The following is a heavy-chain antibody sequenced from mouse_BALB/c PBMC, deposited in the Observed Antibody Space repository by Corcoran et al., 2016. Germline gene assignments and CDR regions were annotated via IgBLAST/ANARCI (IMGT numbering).Heavy chain of an antibody. V-gene: IGHV1S136*01. Sequence: EVQLQQSGPELVKPGASVKMSCKASGYTFTSYVRHWVKQKHGQGLEWIGYINPYNDGTKYNEKFKGKATLTSNKSSSTAYMELSSRTSEDSAVYYCARESGSSLMDYWGQGTSVTVSS. CDR2: INPYNDGT. CDR1: GYTFTSYV. J-gene: IGHJ4*01. D-gene: IGHD1-1*01. CDR3: ARESGSSLMDY.